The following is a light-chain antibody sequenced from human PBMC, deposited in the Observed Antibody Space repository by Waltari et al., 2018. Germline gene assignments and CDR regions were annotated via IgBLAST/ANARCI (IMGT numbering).Light chain of an antibody. CDR1: GLRTFY. CDR2: DEN. Sequence: SSELTQEPAVSVALGQTVRITCQGGGLRTFYANWYQQKPGQAPPLVIYDENNRPSGIPDRFSGSRSGNTASLTISGAQAEDEADYYCNTRDISGDHLVFGSGTKVTVL. CDR3: NTRDISGDHLV. V-gene: IGLV3-19*01. J-gene: IGLJ1*01.